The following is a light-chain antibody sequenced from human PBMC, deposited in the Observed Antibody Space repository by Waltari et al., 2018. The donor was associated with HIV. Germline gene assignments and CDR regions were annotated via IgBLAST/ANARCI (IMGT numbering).Light chain of an antibody. CDR2: RNN. CDR3: AAWTDSLTAVV. J-gene: IGLJ2*01. Sequence: QSVLTQPPSASGTPGQRVTISCSGSSSNIGSYYVYWYQQLPGTAPKLLIYRNNQRPSGDPDRLSGSKSGTSASLAINGLRYEDEADYYCAAWTDSLTAVVFGGGTKLSVL. V-gene: IGLV1-47*01. CDR1: SSNIGSYY.